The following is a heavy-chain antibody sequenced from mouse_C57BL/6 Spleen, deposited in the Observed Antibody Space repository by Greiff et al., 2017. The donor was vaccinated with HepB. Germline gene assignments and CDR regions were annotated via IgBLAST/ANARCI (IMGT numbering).Heavy chain of an antibody. CDR2: IDPSDSYT. CDR3: ARTITTVGGWFAY. D-gene: IGHD1-1*01. V-gene: IGHV1-69*01. CDR1: GYTFTSYW. Sequence: QVQLQQPGAELLMPGASVKLSCKASGYTFTSYWMHWVKQRPGQGLEWIGEIDPSDSYTNYNQKFKGKSTLTVDKSSSTAYMQLSSLTSEDSAVYYCARTITTVGGWFAYWGQGTLVTVSA. J-gene: IGHJ3*01.